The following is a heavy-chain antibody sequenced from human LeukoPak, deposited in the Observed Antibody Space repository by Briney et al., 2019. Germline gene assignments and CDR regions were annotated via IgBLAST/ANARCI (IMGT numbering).Heavy chain of an antibody. CDR3: ARRGYTYGQFDY. CDR1: GRSISSSSYY. J-gene: IGHJ4*02. V-gene: IGHV4-39*01. CDR2: IFYSGGT. D-gene: IGHD5-18*01. Sequence: SETLSLTCTVSGRSISSSSYYWGWIRQPPGEGLEWIGSIFYSGGTYYNPSLMSRVTISVDTSKNQFSLKLNSVTAADTAVYYCARRGYTYGQFDYWGQGTLVTVSS.